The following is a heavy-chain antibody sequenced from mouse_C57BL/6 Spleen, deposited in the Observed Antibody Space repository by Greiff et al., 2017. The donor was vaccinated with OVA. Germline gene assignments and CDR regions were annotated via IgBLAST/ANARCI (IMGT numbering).Heavy chain of an antibody. CDR2: ISSGSSTI. Sequence: EVQLVESGGGLVKPGGSLKLSCAASGFTLSDYGMHWVRQAPEKGLEWVAYISSGSSTIYYADTVKGRFTISRDNAKNTLFLQMTSLRSEDTAMYYCAMMGQGYWGQGTTLTVSS. CDR1: GFTLSDYG. CDR3: AMMGQGY. D-gene: IGHD3-3*01. J-gene: IGHJ2*01. V-gene: IGHV5-17*01.